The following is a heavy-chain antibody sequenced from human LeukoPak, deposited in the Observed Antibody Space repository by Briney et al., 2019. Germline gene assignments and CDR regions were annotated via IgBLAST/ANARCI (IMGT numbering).Heavy chain of an antibody. J-gene: IGHJ6*03. Sequence: GRSLRLSCAASGFTFSSYAMHWVRQAPGKGLEWVAVISYDGSNKYCADSVKGRFTISRDDDKNSLYLQMTSLRAEDTGVYYCARGGMAAAGTYYYYYHMDVWGKGTTVTISS. D-gene: IGHD6-13*01. CDR1: GFTFSSYA. CDR2: ISYDGSNK. CDR3: ARGGMAAAGTYYYYYHMDV. V-gene: IGHV3-30*04.